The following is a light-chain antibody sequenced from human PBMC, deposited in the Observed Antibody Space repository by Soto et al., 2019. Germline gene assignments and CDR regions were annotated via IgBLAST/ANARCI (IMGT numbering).Light chain of an antibody. V-gene: IGKV1-8*01. Sequence: AIRITQSPSSFSASTGDRVTITCRASQGISSYLAWYQQKPGKAPKLLIYAASTLQSGVPSRFSGSGSGTDFTLTIICLQSEDFATYYCQQYYSYPRTFGQGNKLEIK. CDR3: QQYYSYPRT. CDR1: QGISSY. CDR2: AAS. J-gene: IGKJ2*01.